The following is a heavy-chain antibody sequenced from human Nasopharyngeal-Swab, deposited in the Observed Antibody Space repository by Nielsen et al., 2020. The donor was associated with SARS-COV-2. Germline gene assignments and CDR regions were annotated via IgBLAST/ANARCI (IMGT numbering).Heavy chain of an antibody. J-gene: IGHJ4*02. D-gene: IGHD2-21*02. CDR1: GFTINTYW. V-gene: IGHV3-23*03. Sequence: GESLKISCAASGFTINTYWMFWVRQAPGKGLEWVSVIYSGGSSTYYADSVKGRFTISRDNSKNTLYLQMNSLRAEDTAIYFCAKETRCGGDCYYVDYWGQGTLVTVSS. CDR2: IYSGGSST. CDR3: AKETRCGGDCYYVDY.